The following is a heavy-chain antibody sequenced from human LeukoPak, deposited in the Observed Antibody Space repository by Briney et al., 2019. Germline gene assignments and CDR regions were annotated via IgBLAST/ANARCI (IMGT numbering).Heavy chain of an antibody. CDR2: IYWNDDK. J-gene: IGHJ6*02. V-gene: IGHV2-5*01. Sequence: SGPTLVNPKQTLTLTSAFPWVGPSTREVGVGWIRQPPVKALVSLALIYWNDDKRYSPSMKSRLTINNDTSKNQVVLTMTHMDPVDTATYYCAHRHKGFLEWLPNYYYYYGMDVWGQGTTVTVSS. CDR1: WVGPSTREVG. CDR3: AHRHKGFLEWLPNYYYYYGMDV. D-gene: IGHD3-3*01.